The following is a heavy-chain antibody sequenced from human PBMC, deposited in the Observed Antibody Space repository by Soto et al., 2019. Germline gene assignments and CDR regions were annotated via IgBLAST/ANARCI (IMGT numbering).Heavy chain of an antibody. V-gene: IGHV3-74*01. Sequence: GGSLRLSCAASGFTFSSYWMHWVRQAPGKGLVWVSRINSDGSDRCYADSAKRRFTISRDNAKNILSLQMNSLRAEDTAVYSCARDLKTYSSSMDARGKRTTVTVSS. CDR1: GFTFSSYW. CDR3: ARDLKTYSSSMDA. J-gene: IGHJ6*03. CDR2: INSDGSDR. D-gene: IGHD6-13*01.